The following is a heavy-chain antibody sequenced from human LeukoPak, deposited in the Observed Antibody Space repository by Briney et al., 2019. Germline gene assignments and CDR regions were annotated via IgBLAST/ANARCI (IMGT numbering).Heavy chain of an antibody. Sequence: SVKVSCKASGGTFSSYAISWVRQAPGQGLEWMGRIIPILGIANYSQKFQGRVTITADKTTSTAYMELISLRSEDTDVYYCARYETSSWTAIDYWGQGTLVTVSS. CDR3: ARYETSSWTAIDY. D-gene: IGHD6-13*01. J-gene: IGHJ4*02. CDR2: IIPILGIA. V-gene: IGHV1-69*04. CDR1: GGTFSSYA.